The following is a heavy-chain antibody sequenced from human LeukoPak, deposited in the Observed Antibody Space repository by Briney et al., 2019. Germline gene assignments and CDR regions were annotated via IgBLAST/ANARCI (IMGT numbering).Heavy chain of an antibody. Sequence: SETLSLTCAVYGGSFSGYYWSWIRQPPGKGLEWIGEINHSGSTNYNPSLKSRVTISVDTSKNQFSLKLSSVTAADTAVYYCARAQYYYDSSGYNFDYWGQGTLVTVS. V-gene: IGHV4-34*01. D-gene: IGHD3-22*01. J-gene: IGHJ4*02. CDR3: ARAQYYYDSSGYNFDY. CDR2: INHSGST. CDR1: GGSFSGYY.